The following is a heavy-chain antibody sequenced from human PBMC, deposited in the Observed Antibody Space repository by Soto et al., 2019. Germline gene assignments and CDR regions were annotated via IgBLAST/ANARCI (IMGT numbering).Heavy chain of an antibody. CDR1: GFTISDYY. V-gene: IGHV3-11*06. CDR3: ARDRVKNSSSPVDY. J-gene: IGHJ4*02. CDR2: ISGSGTYT. Sequence: QVQLVESGGGLVKPGGSLRLSCAASGFTISDYYMNWIRQSPGKGLEWVSYISGSGTYTNYADSVKGRFTISRDNAKNSLYLQMNSLRAEDTAVYYCARDRVKNSSSPVDYWGQGTLVTVSS. D-gene: IGHD6-6*01.